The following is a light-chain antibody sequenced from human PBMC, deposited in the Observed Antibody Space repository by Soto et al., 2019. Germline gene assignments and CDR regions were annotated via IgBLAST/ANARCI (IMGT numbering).Light chain of an antibody. CDR1: SSDVGGYNY. V-gene: IGLV2-14*01. CDR2: DVS. Sequence: QSALTQPASVSGSPGQSITISCTGTSSDVGGYNYVSWYQQHPGKAPKLMIYDVSNRPSGVSNRFSGYKSGNTASLTISGLQAEDEADYYCSSYTSSSTLGHVVFGGGTKLTVL. CDR3: SSYTSSSTLGHVV. J-gene: IGLJ2*01.